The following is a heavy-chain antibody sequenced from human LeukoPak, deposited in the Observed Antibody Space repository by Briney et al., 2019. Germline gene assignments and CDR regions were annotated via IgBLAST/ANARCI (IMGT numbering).Heavy chain of an antibody. CDR3: ARESYYDSSGSNWFDP. D-gene: IGHD3-22*01. CDR1: GGSFSGYY. J-gene: IGHJ5*02. CDR2: INHSGST. V-gene: IGHV4-34*01. Sequence: SETLSLTCAVYGGSFSGYYWSWIRQPPGKGLEWIGEINHSGSTNYNPSPKSRVTISVDTSKNQFSLKLSSVTAADTAVYYCARESYYDSSGSNWFDPWGQGTLVTVSS.